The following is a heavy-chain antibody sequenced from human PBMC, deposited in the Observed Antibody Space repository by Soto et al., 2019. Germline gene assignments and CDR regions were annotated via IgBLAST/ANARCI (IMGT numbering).Heavy chain of an antibody. J-gene: IGHJ5*02. CDR1: DFSVTNAW. CDR3: TTYLYCSSTSCYPENWFDP. V-gene: IGHV3-15*01. Sequence: EVQLVESGGGLVKPGGSLRLSCAASDFSVTNAWMSWVRQAPGKGLEWVGRIKSKSDGGTTDYAAPVKGRFTISRDDSKNSLYLQMNSLKTAVTAVYYCTTYLYCSSTSCYPENWFDPCGQGTLVTVSS. D-gene: IGHD2-2*01. CDR2: IKSKSDGGTT.